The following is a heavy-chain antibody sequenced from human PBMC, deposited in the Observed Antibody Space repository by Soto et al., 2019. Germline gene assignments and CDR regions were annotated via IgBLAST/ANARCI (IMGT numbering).Heavy chain of an antibody. Sequence: QVQLQQWGAGLLKPSETLSLTCAVYGGSFSGYYWSWIRQPPGKGLEWIGEINHSGSTNYNPSLKSRVTISVDTSKNQFSLKLSSVTAADTAVYYCARRRITMVRRYGMDVWGQGTTVTVSS. J-gene: IGHJ6*02. CDR1: GGSFSGYY. V-gene: IGHV4-34*01. D-gene: IGHD3-10*01. CDR3: ARRRITMVRRYGMDV. CDR2: INHSGST.